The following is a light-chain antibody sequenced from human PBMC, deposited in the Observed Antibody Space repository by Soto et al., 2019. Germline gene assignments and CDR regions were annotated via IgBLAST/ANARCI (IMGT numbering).Light chain of an antibody. CDR3: MQGSHWPYT. CDR2: KVS. J-gene: IGKJ2*01. CDR1: QSLMNSDGIFY. Sequence: DVVLTQSPLSLPVTLGQPASISCRSSQSLMNSDGIFYLNWFQQRPGQSPRRLIYKVSNRDYGVPDRFSGNGSGTDFTLEISRVEAEDVGVYYCMQGSHWPYTFGQGTKLEIK. V-gene: IGKV2-30*01.